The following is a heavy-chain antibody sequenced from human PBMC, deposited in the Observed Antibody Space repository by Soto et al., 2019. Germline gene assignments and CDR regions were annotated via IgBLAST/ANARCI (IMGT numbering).Heavy chain of an antibody. Sequence: PGGSLRLSCAASGFTFSSYGMHWVRQAPGKGLEWVAVISYDGSNKYYADSVKGRFTISRDNSKNTLYLQMNSLRAEDTAVYYCAREAVTTPSGDYWGQGTLVTVSS. V-gene: IGHV3-30*03. CDR1: GFTFSSYG. CDR2: ISYDGSNK. D-gene: IGHD4-17*01. J-gene: IGHJ4*02. CDR3: AREAVTTPSGDY.